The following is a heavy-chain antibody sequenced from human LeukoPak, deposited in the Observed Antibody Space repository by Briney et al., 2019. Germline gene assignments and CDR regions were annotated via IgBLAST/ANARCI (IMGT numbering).Heavy chain of an antibody. D-gene: IGHD1-26*01. Sequence: GGSLRLSCAASGFTFSGSTMHWVREASGKGLEWVGRIRSKANNYATAYATPVKGRFTLSRDDSKNTPYLQVNSLKTEDTAVYYCIRGAASGSSYGFDVWGQGATVTVSS. CDR1: GFTFSGST. CDR3: IRGAASGSSYGFDV. J-gene: IGHJ6*02. CDR2: IRSKANNYAT. V-gene: IGHV3-73*01.